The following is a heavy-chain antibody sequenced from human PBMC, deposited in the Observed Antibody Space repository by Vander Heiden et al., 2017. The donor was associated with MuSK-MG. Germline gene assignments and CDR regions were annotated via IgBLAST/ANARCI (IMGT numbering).Heavy chain of an antibody. D-gene: IGHD2-2*01. Sequence: EVQLLESGGGLVQPGGSLRLSCADSGFTFSSYALSWVRQAPGKGLEWVSAISGSGGSTYYADSVKGRFTISRDNSKNTLYLQMNSLRAEDTAVYYCAKGPDCSSTSCYYYYYYMDVWGKGTTVTVSS. V-gene: IGHV3-23*01. CDR1: GFTFSSYA. CDR3: AKGPDCSSTSCYYYYYYMDV. CDR2: ISGSGGST. J-gene: IGHJ6*03.